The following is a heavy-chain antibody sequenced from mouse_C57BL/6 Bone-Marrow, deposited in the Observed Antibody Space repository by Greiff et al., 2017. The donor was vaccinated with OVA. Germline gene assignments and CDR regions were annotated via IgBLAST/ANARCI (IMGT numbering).Heavy chain of an antibody. J-gene: IGHJ3*01. CDR1: GFTFSSYG. V-gene: IGHV5-6*01. Sequence: EVQVVESGGDLVKPGGSLKLSCAASGFTFSSYGMSWVRQTPDKRLEWVATISSGGSYTYYPDSVKGRFTISRDNAKNTLYLQMSSLQSEVTAMYCCARHKGPWGFAYWGQGTLVTVSA. CDR2: ISSGGSYT. CDR3: ARHKGPWGFAY.